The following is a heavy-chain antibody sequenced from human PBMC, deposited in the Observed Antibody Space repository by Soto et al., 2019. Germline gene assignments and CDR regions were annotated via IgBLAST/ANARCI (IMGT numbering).Heavy chain of an antibody. J-gene: IGHJ4*02. CDR1: GYTFTSYG. CDR2: ISPYNGNT. CDR3: ARGRAATLAAAGHDY. Sequence: QVQLVQSGAEEKKPGASVKVSCKASGYTFTSYGISWVRQAPGQGLEWMGWISPYNGNTKYAQKIQGRVTMTTDTSTSTAYMDLRSLRSDDTAVYYCARGRAATLAAAGHDYWGQGTLVTASS. D-gene: IGHD6-13*01. V-gene: IGHV1-18*01.